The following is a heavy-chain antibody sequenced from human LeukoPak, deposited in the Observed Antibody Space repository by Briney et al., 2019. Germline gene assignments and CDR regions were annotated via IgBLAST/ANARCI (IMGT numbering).Heavy chain of an antibody. D-gene: IGHD4-17*01. CDR2: IRYDGSNK. CDR3: AKAPNTVSDIVPPFDP. CDR1: GFTFSSYG. J-gene: IGHJ5*02. V-gene: IGHV3-30*02. Sequence: GGSLRLSCAASGFTFSSYGMHWVRQAPGKGLEWVAFIRYDGSNKYYADSVKGRFTISRENSKNTLYLQMNSLRAEDTAVYYCAKAPNTVSDIVPPFDPWGQGTLVPVSS.